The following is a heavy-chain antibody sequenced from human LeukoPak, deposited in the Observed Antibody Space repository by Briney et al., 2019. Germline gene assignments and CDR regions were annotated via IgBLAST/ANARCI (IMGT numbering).Heavy chain of an antibody. J-gene: IGHJ4*02. CDR2: INWSGGRT. CDR3: ARAPITSPFYFDS. Sequence: GGSLRLSCTASGFAFDENGMSWVRQVPGKGVEWVSGINWSGGRTDYAEPLRGRFTISRDNAKNSLYLRMDSLRAEDTALYYCARAPITSPFYFDSWGQGPLVTVSS. CDR1: GFAFDENG. V-gene: IGHV3-20*04. D-gene: IGHD2-2*01.